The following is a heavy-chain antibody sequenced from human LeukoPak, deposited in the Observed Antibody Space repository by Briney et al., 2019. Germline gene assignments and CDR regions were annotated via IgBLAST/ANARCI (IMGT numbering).Heavy chain of an antibody. V-gene: IGHV5-51*01. D-gene: IGHD1-26*01. Sequence: GESLKISCKGSGYSFTSYWIGWVRQMPGKGLEWIGIFYPGDSDTRYSPSFQGQVTISADKSNSTAYLQWSSLKASDTAMYYCARPVEYRGSWDDAFDIWGPGTMVTVSS. CDR1: GYSFTSYW. CDR3: ARPVEYRGSWDDAFDI. CDR2: FYPGDSDT. J-gene: IGHJ3*02.